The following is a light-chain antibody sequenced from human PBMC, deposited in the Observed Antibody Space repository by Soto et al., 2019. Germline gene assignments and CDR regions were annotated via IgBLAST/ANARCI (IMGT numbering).Light chain of an antibody. CDR2: KAS. J-gene: IGKJ1*01. Sequence: DIDMTQSPSTLSASVGDRVTFACRASQSIVDWLAWYQQKPGKGPKLLIYKASNLESGVPSMFGGSGSGSEFTLTISNLQPDDFATYYCQQYKDNPWTFGQGTKVDLK. V-gene: IGKV1-5*03. CDR1: QSIVDW. CDR3: QQYKDNPWT.